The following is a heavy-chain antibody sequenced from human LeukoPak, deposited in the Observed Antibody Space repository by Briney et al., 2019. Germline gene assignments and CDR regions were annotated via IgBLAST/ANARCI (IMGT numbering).Heavy chain of an antibody. D-gene: IGHD1-14*01. V-gene: IGHV3-21*01. CDR2: ISSSSSYI. Sequence: GGSLRLSCTASGFTFGDYAMSWFRQAPGKGLEWVSSISSSSSYIYYADSVKGRFTISRDNAKNTLYLQMNSLRAEDTAVYYCARLTIDAANIYWGQGTLVTVSS. CDR1: GFTFGDYA. J-gene: IGHJ4*02. CDR3: ARLTIDAANIY.